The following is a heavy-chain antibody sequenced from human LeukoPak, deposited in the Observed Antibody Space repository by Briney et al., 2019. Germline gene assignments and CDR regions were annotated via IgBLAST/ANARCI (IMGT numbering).Heavy chain of an antibody. CDR1: GFIFSSNA. CDR3: ARGFTHGNSYYFYYMDV. V-gene: IGHV3-30*02. CDR2: IRYDGSNK. D-gene: IGHD4-23*01. J-gene: IGHJ6*03. Sequence: GGSLRLSCAASGFIFSSNAMHWVRQAPGKGLEWVAFIRYDGSNKDYADSVKGRFTISRDNSKNTLYLQMNSLRAEDTALYYCARGFTHGNSYYFYYMDVWGKGTTVTVSS.